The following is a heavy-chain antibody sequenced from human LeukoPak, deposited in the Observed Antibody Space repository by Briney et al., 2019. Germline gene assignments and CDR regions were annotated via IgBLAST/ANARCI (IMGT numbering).Heavy chain of an antibody. Sequence: SETLSLTCTVSGDSISSGGYYWSWIRQPPGKGLEWIGYIYHSGSTYYNPSLKSRVTISEDRSKIQFSLKLSSVTAADTAVYYCARDRYYDILTGSWGQGTLVTVSS. CDR2: IYHSGST. CDR1: GDSISSGGYY. CDR3: ARDRYYDILTGS. J-gene: IGHJ5*02. V-gene: IGHV4-30-2*01. D-gene: IGHD3-9*01.